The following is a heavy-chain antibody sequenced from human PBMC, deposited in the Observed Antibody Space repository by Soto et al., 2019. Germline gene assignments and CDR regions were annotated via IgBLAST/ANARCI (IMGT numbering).Heavy chain of an antibody. CDR1: GFNVSNNY. J-gene: IGHJ4*02. CDR2: IYGVGNT. CDR3: ARDQNC. V-gene: IGHV3-66*01. Sequence: GGSLRLSSAASGFNVSNNYMSWVRQAPGKRLEWISLIYGVGNTNYADSVKGRFTISIDNSKNTLYLQMNSLRAEDTAVYYCARDQNCWGQGTLVTVSS.